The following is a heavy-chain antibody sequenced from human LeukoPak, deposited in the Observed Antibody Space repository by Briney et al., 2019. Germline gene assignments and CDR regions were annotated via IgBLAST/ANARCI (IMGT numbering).Heavy chain of an antibody. J-gene: IGHJ2*01. CDR1: GYTFTSYD. V-gene: IGHV1-8*01. CDR2: MNPNSGNT. D-gene: IGHD3-22*01. CDR3: ARGPNIYYDSSGYYYYWYFDL. Sequence: ASVKVSCKASGYTFTSYDINWVRQATGQGLEWMGWMNPNSGNTGYAQKFQGRVTMTRNTSISTAYTELSSLRSEDTAVYYCARGPNIYYDSSGYYYYWYFDLWGRGTLVTVSS.